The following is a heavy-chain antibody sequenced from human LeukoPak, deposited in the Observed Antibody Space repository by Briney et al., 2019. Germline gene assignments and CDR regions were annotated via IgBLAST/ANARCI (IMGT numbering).Heavy chain of an antibody. CDR2: ISADGGST. CDR3: AKESGKFDY. V-gene: IGHV3-43*02. J-gene: IGHJ4*02. CDR1: GLNFDDSA. Sequence: PGGSLRLSCVPSGLNFDDSAMHWLRQAPGKGLEWVSLISADGGSTFSADSVKGRFSISRDNSKNSLSLQMNSLRSEDTAMYYCAKESGKFDYWGQGTLVAVSA.